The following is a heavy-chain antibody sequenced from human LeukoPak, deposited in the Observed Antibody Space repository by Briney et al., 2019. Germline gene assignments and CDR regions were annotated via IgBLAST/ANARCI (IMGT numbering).Heavy chain of an antibody. CDR3: ARVIAAVGTEWFDP. CDR1: GGAISGFY. CDR2: IYSSGTT. D-gene: IGHD6-13*01. J-gene: IGHJ5*02. V-gene: IGHV4-4*07. Sequence: PSETLSLTCTVSGGAISGFYWNWIRQPAGKGLEWIGRIYSSGTTNYNPSLKSRVTMSVDTSKNQSSLRLNSVTAADTAVYYCARVIAAVGTEWFDPWGQGTLVTVSS.